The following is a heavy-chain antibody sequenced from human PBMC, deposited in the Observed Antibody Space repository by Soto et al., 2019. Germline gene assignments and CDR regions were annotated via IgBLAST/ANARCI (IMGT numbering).Heavy chain of an antibody. CDR1: GDSFSSNSAA. CDR3: ASFPSMGGRSSCFLCYGMDV. CDR2: TYYRSKWYN. Sequence: SQTLSLTCAISGDSFSSNSAALNWIRQSPSRGLEWLGRTYYRSKWYNDYAVSVKSRITINPDTSKNQFSLQLNSVTPEDTAVYYCASFPSMGGRSSCFLCYGMDVWGQGTPVTVSS. D-gene: IGHD6-13*01. J-gene: IGHJ6*02. V-gene: IGHV6-1*01.